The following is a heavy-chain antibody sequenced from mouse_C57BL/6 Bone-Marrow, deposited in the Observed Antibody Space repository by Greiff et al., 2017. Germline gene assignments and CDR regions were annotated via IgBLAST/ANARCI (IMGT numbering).Heavy chain of an antibody. J-gene: IGHJ2*01. CDR3: ARERSTVYCFDY. CDR1: GYTFTSYG. V-gene: IGHV1-81*01. CDR2: IYPRSGNT. Sequence: VQLQQSGAELARPGASVKLSCKASGYTFTSYGISWVKQRTGQSLEWIGEIYPRSGNTYYNQKFKGKATLTADKSSSTEYMELRSLTSADSAVYFCARERSTVYCFDYWGQGTTLTVSA. D-gene: IGHD4-1*02.